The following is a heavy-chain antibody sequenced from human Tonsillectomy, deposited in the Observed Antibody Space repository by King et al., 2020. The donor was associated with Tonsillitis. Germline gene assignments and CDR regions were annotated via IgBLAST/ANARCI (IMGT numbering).Heavy chain of an antibody. Sequence: QLQESGPGLVKPSQTLSLNCAVSGGSISGGGYSWSWIRQPPGKGLEWIGYIYYSGSTYYNPSLKSRVTISVDTSKNQFSLKLSSVTAADTAVYYCARGGHYFYYSMDVWGQGTTVTVSS. CDR2: IYYSGST. J-gene: IGHJ6*02. CDR3: ARGGHYFYYSMDV. CDR1: GGSISGGGYS. V-gene: IGHV4-30-4*07.